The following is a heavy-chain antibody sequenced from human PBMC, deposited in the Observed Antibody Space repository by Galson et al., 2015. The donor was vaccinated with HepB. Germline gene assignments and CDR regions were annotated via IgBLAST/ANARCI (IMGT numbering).Heavy chain of an antibody. D-gene: IGHD5-18*01. J-gene: IGHJ4*02. V-gene: IGHV1-69*04. CDR1: GGTFSSYA. CDR3: ARVFGSYGYFDY. Sequence: SVKVSCKASGGTFSSYAISWVRQVPGQGLEWIGRIIPILGIANYAQKFQGRVTITADKSTSTAYMELSSLRSEDTAVYYCARVFGSYGYFDYWGQGTLVTVSS. CDR2: IIPILGIA.